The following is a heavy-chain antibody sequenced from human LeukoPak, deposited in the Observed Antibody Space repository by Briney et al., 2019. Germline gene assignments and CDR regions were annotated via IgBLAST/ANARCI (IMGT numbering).Heavy chain of an antibody. CDR2: ISYDGSNK. CDR1: GFTFSSYG. Sequence: GGSLRLSCAASGFTFSSYGMHWVRQAPGKGLEWVAVISYDGSNKYYADSVKGRFTISRDNSKNTLYLQMNSLRAEDTAVYYCSKDLSGAHDYWGQGTVVTVSS. V-gene: IGHV3-30*18. J-gene: IGHJ4*02. D-gene: IGHD4-17*01. CDR3: SKDLSGAHDY.